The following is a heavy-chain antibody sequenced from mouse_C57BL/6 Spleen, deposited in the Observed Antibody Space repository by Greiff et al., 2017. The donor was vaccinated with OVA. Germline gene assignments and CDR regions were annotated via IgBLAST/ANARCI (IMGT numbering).Heavy chain of an antibody. Sequence: EVQLQQSGPELVKPGASVKISCKASGYSFTGYYMNWVKQSPEKSLEWIGEINPSTGGTTYNQKFKAKATLTVDKSSSTAYMQLKSLTSEDSAVYYCARGDYYGSSYLYAMDYWGQGTSVTVSS. J-gene: IGHJ4*01. CDR2: INPSTGGT. CDR3: ARGDYYGSSYLYAMDY. V-gene: IGHV1-42*01. D-gene: IGHD1-1*01. CDR1: GYSFTGYY.